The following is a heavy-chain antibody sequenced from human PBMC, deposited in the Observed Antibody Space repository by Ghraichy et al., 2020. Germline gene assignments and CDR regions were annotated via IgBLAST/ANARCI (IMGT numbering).Heavy chain of an antibody. D-gene: IGHD4-17*01. CDR2: ISGSGGST. CDR3: AKDSVTTVWLMGSLDY. J-gene: IGHJ4*02. CDR1: GFTFSSYA. V-gene: IGHV3-23*01. Sequence: LSLTCAASGFTFSSYAMSWVRQAPGKGLEWVSAISGSGGSTYYADSVKGRFTISRDNSKNTLYLQMNSLRAEDTAVYYCAKDSVTTVWLMGSLDYWGQGTLVTVSS.